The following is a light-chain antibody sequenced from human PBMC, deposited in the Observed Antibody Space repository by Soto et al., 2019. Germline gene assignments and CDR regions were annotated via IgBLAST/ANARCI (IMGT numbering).Light chain of an antibody. J-gene: IGKJ5*01. CDR3: QHLDSYST. V-gene: IGKV1-9*01. CDR2: AAS. Sequence: DIQLTQSPSFLSASVGDRVTITCRASQGISSYLAWYQQKPGKAPKLLIYAASTLQSGVPSRFSGSGSGTEFPLTISSLQPEDFATYCCQHLDSYSTFGQGTRLEIK. CDR1: QGISSY.